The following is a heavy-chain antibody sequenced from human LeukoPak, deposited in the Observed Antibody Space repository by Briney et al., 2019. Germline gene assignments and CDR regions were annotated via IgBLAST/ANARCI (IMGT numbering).Heavy chain of an antibody. CDR3: ARGDSYGPYYYYGMDV. CDR2: IYYSGST. V-gene: IGHV4-31*03. Sequence: SQTLSLTCTVSGGSISSGGYYWSWIRQHPGKGLEWIGYIYYSGSTYYNPSLKSRVTISVDTSKNQFSLKLSSVTAADTAVYYCARGDSYGPYYYYGMDVWGKGTTVTVSP. J-gene: IGHJ6*04. CDR1: GGSISSGGYY. D-gene: IGHD5-18*01.